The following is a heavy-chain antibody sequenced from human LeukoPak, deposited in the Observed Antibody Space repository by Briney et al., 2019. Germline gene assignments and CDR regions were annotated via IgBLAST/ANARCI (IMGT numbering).Heavy chain of an antibody. CDR3: ARVPGYSYDPPFHY. D-gene: IGHD5-18*01. Sequence: ASVKVSCKASGGTFSSYAISWLRQAPGQGLEWMGGIIPIFGTANYAQKFQGRVTITADEYTSTAYMELSSLRSEDTAVYYCARVPGYSYDPPFHYWGQGTLVTVSS. V-gene: IGHV1-69*01. J-gene: IGHJ4*02. CDR1: GGTFSSYA. CDR2: IIPIFGTA.